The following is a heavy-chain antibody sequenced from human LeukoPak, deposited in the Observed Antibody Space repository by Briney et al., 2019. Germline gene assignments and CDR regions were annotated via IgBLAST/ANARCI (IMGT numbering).Heavy chain of an antibody. J-gene: IGHJ4*02. V-gene: IGHV4-34*01. D-gene: IGHD3-22*01. CDR3: ASQTFKYDSSGYCFDY. Sequence: PSETLSLTCTVYGGSFSGYYWSWIRQPPGKGLEWIGEINHSGSTNYNPSLKSRVTISVDTSKNQFSLKLSSVAAADTAVYYCASQTFKYDSSGYCFDYWGQGTLVTVSS. CDR2: INHSGST. CDR1: GGSFSGYY.